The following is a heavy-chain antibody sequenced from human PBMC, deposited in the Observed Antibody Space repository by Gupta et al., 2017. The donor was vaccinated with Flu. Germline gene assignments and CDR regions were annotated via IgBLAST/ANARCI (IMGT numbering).Heavy chain of an antibody. CDR3: VRDYGSHSFYECGYYHDF. D-gene: IGHD3-3*01. Sequence: GKGLEWYATISTNGAEKQYEESLKGRITITRDNAKNAVSLQMSSLRDNDTGTFYCVRDYGSHSFYECGYYHDFWGQGTMVTVSS. CDR2: ISTNGAEK. V-gene: IGHV3-21*01. J-gene: IGHJ4*02.